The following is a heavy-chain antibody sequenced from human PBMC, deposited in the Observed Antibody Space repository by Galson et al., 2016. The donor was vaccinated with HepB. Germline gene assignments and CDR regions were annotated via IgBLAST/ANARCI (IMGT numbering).Heavy chain of an antibody. D-gene: IGHD7-27*01. CDR1: GDSVSSNSAG. CDR2: TFYRSNWQN. CDR3: ARSYLLGRGFGW. V-gene: IGHV6-1*01. J-gene: IGHJ4*02. Sequence: CAISGDSVSSNSAGWNWIRQSPSRGLEWLGRTFYRSNWQNHYAESVKGRITINPDTSKNQFSLQLSSVTPENTDVYYCARSYLLGRGFGWWGQGTLVTVSS.